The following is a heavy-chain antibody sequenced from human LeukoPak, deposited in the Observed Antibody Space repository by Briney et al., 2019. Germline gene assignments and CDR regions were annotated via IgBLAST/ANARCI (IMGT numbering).Heavy chain of an antibody. CDR2: MYNSGRT. J-gene: IGHJ6*02. Sequence: SETLSLTCIVSGASIRSHFWSWIRRPPGKALEWIGHMYNSGRTNYNPSLKSRVTISVDTSKNQFSLKLSSVTAADTAVYCCAGLAKDLKRTAMVIGDDYYGIDVWGQGTTVTVSS. D-gene: IGHD5-18*01. CDR3: AGLAKDLKRTAMVIGDDYYGIDV. CDR1: GASIRSHF. V-gene: IGHV4-59*08.